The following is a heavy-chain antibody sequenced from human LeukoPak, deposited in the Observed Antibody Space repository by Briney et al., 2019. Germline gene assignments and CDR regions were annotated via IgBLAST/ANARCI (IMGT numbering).Heavy chain of an antibody. CDR2: IYTSGGA. V-gene: IGHV4-59*01. CDR1: GGSISSYY. D-gene: IGHD3-22*01. CDR3: ARGVYYDSGGYFDY. J-gene: IGHJ4*02. Sequence: SETLSLTCTVSGGSISSYYWSWIRQPPGKGLEWIGYIYTSGGANYNPSLKSRITLSLDTSKNQFSLKLNSVTAADTAVYYCARGVYYDSGGYFDYWGQGTLVTVSS.